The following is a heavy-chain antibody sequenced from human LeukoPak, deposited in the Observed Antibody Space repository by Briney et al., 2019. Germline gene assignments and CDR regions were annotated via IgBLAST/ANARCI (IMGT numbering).Heavy chain of an antibody. D-gene: IGHD1-26*01. CDR2: ISWNSGSI. CDR3: AKGVGAFDI. CDR1: GFTFDDYA. J-gene: IGHJ3*02. V-gene: IGHV3-9*03. Sequence: GGSLRLSCAASGFTFDDYAMHWVRQAPGKGLEWVSGISWNSGSIGYADSVKGRFTISRDNAKNSLYLQMNSLRAEDMALYYCAKGVGAFDIWGQGTMVTVSS.